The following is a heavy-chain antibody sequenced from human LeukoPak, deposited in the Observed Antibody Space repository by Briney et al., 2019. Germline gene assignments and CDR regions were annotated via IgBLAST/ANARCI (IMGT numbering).Heavy chain of an antibody. CDR3: AIKGDYGDYYFDY. J-gene: IGHJ4*02. CDR2: IDPCDSYT. Sequence: GESLRISCKGSGYSFTSYWISWVRQMPGKGLEWMGRIDPCDSYTNYSPSFQGHVTISADKSISTAYLQWSSLKASDTAMYYCAIKGDYGDYYFDYWGQGTLVTVSS. CDR1: GYSFTSYW. D-gene: IGHD4-17*01. V-gene: IGHV5-10-1*01.